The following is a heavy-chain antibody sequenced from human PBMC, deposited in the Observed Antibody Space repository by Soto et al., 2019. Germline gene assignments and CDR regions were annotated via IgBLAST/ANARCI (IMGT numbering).Heavy chain of an antibody. V-gene: IGHV4-31*03. J-gene: IGHJ5*02. CDR3: ARSVFP. Sequence: QVQLQEPGPGLVKPSQTLSLTCTVSGGSISTGGYYWNWIRQHPGKGLEWIGYFYYSGSTYYNPSLKSRDTISVNTSKNQFSLKMSSVTAADTAVYYCARSVFPWGQGTLVTVSS. CDR2: FYYSGST. CDR1: GGSISTGGYY.